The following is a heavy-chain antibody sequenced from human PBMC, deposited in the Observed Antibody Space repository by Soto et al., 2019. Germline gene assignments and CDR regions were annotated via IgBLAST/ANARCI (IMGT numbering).Heavy chain of an antibody. J-gene: IGHJ6*02. CDR2: IYHSGST. D-gene: IGHD2-15*01. CDR3: ARHPGYCSGGSCNGQYTLDV. CDR1: GGSISSGGYS. Sequence: SETLSLTCAVSGGSISSGGYSWSWIRQPPGKGLEWIGYIYHSGSTYYNPSLKSRVTISVDRSQNQFSLDLTSVTATDTAVYFCARHPGYCSGGSCNGQYTLDVWGQGATVTVSS. V-gene: IGHV4-30-2*01.